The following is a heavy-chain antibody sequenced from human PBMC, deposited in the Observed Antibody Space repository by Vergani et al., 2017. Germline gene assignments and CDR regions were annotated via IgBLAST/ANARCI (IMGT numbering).Heavy chain of an antibody. CDR1: GGSISSYY. CDR2: IYYSGST. CDR3: ARDLTPYYDFWSGARTINYYGMDV. Sequence: QVQLQESGPGLVKPSQTLSLTCTVSGGSISSYYWSWIRQPPGKGLEWIGYIYYSGSTNYNPSLKSRVPISVDTSKNQFSLKLSSVTAADTAVYYCARDLTPYYDFWSGARTINYYGMDVWGQGTTVTVSS. D-gene: IGHD3-3*01. J-gene: IGHJ6*02. V-gene: IGHV4-59*01.